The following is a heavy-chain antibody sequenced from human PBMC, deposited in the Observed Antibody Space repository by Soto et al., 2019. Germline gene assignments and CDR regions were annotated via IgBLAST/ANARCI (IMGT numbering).Heavy chain of an antibody. CDR1: GNPSTGND. V-gene: IGHV1-8*01. J-gene: IGHJ6*02. Sequence: QVQLVQSGAEVKKPGASVKVSCKASGNPSTGNDINWGRQPTGQGLEWMGWMNPNSANTGYAQKFQGRVTMTRNTSISTAYMELSSLRSEDTAVYYCAREGVRGMDVWGQGTTVTVSS. CDR2: MNPNSANT. CDR3: AREGVRGMDV. D-gene: IGHD3-16*01.